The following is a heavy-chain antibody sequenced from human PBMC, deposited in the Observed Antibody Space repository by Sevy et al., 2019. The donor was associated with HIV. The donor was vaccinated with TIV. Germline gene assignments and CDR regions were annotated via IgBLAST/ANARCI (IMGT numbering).Heavy chain of an antibody. Sequence: SETLSLTCTVSGVSISSSDSYWSWIRQPPGKGLEWIGYIHYTGGTYYNTFLKSRVDMSLDTSEKQFSLKLNFLTAADTAVYYCASKRGYNHGPFDYWGQGTLVTVSS. CDR2: IHYTGGT. CDR3: ASKRGYNHGPFDY. J-gene: IGHJ4*02. CDR1: GVSISSSDSY. D-gene: IGHD5-12*01. V-gene: IGHV4-30-4*01.